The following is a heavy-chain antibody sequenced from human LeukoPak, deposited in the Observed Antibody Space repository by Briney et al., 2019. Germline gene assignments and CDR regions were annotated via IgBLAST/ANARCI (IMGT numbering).Heavy chain of an antibody. CDR3: ASRKLGNDY. CDR2: IYTSGNT. D-gene: IGHD7-27*01. CDR1: GGSISSGSCY. Sequence: PSQTLTLTCTVSGGSISSGSCYWNWIRQPAGKGLEWIGRIYTSGNTNYNPSLKSRVTISVDTSKNQFSLELSSVTAADTAVYYCASRKLGNDYWGQGTLVTVSS. V-gene: IGHV4-61*02. J-gene: IGHJ4*02.